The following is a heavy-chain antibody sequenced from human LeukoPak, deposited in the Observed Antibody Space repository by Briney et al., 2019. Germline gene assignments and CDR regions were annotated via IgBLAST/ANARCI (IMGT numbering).Heavy chain of an antibody. J-gene: IGHJ3*02. Sequence: GESLKISCKGSGYSFSDYWIGWVRQMPGKGLEWTGIIYPGDSNSKYSPSFQGQVIISADRSINTAYLQWSGLKASDTAMYYCARHWGYYGSGSHRAFDIWGQGTTVTVSS. CDR3: ARHWGYYGSGSHRAFDI. V-gene: IGHV5-51*01. CDR1: GYSFSDYW. D-gene: IGHD3-10*01. CDR2: IYPGDSNS.